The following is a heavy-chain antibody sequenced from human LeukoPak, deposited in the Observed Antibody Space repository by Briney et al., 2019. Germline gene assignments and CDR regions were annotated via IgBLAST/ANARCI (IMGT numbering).Heavy chain of an antibody. CDR2: IIPIFGTA. V-gene: IGHV1-69*06. CDR3: ARESPRHDAFDI. J-gene: IGHJ3*02. CDR1: GGTFSSYA. Sequence: ASVKVSCKASGGTFSSYAISWVRQAPGQGLEWMGGIIPIFGTANYAQKFQGRVTITADKSTSTAYMELSSLRSEDTAVYHCARESPRHDAFDIWGQGTMVTVSS.